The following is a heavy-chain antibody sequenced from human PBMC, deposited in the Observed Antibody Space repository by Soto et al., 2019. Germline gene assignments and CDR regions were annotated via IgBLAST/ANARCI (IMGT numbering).Heavy chain of an antibody. V-gene: IGHV3-23*01. CDR2: ISGSGGST. J-gene: IGHJ4*02. Sequence: GGSLRLSCAASGFTFSSYAMSWVRQAPGKGLEWVSAISGSGGSTYYADSVKGRFTISRDNSKNTLYLQMNSLRAEDAAVYVCARSGRVSIVVVPAARSYFDYWGQGTLVTVSS. CDR3: ARSGRVSIVVVPAARSYFDY. CDR1: GFTFSSYA. D-gene: IGHD2-2*01.